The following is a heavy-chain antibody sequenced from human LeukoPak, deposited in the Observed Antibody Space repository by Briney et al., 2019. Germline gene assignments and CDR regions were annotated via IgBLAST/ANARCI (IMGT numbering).Heavy chain of an antibody. J-gene: IGHJ4*02. V-gene: IGHV3-33*01. CDR2: IWPDGSNK. Sequence: GGSLRLSCAASGFTFSSYGMHWVRQAPGKGLEWVAVIWPDGSNKYYGDSVKGRFTISRDNAKNTLYLQMNSLRAEDTAVYYCARNRPAYYFDYWGQGTLVTVSS. CDR1: GFTFSSYG. CDR3: ARNRPAYYFDY.